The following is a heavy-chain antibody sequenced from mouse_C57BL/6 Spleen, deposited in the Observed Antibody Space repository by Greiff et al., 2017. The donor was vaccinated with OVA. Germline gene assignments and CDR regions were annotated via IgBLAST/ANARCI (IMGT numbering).Heavy chain of an antibody. Sequence: EVKLMESGGGLVQPGGSMKLSCAASGFTFSDAWMDWVRQSPEKGLEWVADIRNKANNHATYYAESVKGRFTISRDDSKSSVYLQMNSLRAEDTGIYYCTRGYYYGSSTWFAYWGQGTLVTVSA. J-gene: IGHJ3*01. V-gene: IGHV6-6*01. CDR1: GFTFSDAW. CDR2: IRNKANNHAT. D-gene: IGHD1-1*01. CDR3: TRGYYYGSSTWFAY.